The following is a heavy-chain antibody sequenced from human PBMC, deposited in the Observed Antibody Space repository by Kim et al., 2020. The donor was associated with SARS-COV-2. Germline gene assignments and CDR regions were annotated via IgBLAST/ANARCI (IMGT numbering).Heavy chain of an antibody. CDR1: GFTFSSYG. J-gene: IGHJ5*02. CDR2: ISYDGSNK. CDR3: AKAPSIVVVPAAIGWFDP. D-gene: IGHD2-2*02. V-gene: IGHV3-30*18. Sequence: GGSLRLSCAASGFTFSSYGMHWVRQAPGKGLEWVAVISYDGSNKYYADSVKGRFTISRDNSKNTLYLQMNSLRAEDTAVYYCAKAPSIVVVPAAIGWFDPWGQGTLVTVSS.